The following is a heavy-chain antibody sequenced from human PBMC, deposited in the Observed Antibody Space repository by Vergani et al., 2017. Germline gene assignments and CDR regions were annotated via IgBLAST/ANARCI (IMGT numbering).Heavy chain of an antibody. CDR3: ARGPRRSRDGYNYFDY. V-gene: IGHV3-23*01. Sequence: EVQLLQSGGGVIQPGGSVRLSCAASGFTFSACPMTWVRQAPGKGLEWVSAISARYPSTYYADSVKGRFTISRDNSKNMLYLQMNSLRAEDTAVYYCARGPRRSRDGYNYFDYWGQGTLVTVSS. J-gene: IGHJ4*02. D-gene: IGHD5-24*01. CDR2: ISARYPST. CDR1: GFTFSACP.